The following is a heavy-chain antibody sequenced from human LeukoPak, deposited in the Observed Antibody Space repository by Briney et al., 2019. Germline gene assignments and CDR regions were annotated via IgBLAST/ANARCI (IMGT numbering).Heavy chain of an antibody. CDR3: ATGPDYDFCSGPTQIDY. CDR2: VDPEDGET. D-gene: IGHD3-3*01. J-gene: IGHJ4*02. CDR1: GYTFTDYY. Sequence: GATVKISCKVSGYTFTDYYMHWVQQAPGKGLEWMGLVDPEDGETIYAEKFQGRVTITADTSTDTAYMELSSLRSEDTAVYYCATGPDYDFCSGPTQIDYWGQGTLVTVSS. V-gene: IGHV1-69-2*01.